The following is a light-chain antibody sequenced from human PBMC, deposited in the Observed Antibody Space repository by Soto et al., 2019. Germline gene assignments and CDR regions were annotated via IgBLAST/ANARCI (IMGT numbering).Light chain of an antibody. CDR2: AAS. CDR3: QQCYSPPLS. CDR1: QGISSY. J-gene: IGKJ4*01. V-gene: IGKV1-8*01. Sequence: SSLSASTGDRVTITCRASQGISSYLAWYQQKPGKAPKLLIYAASTLQSGVPSRFSGSGSGTDFTLTISCLQSEDFATYYCQQCYSPPLSFGGGTKVDIK.